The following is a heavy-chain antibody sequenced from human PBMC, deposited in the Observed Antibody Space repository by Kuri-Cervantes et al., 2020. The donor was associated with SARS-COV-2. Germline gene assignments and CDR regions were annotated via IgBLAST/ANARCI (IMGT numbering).Heavy chain of an antibody. Sequence: GESLKISCAASGITVSSNYMSWGRQAPGKGLEWVSVIYSGGGTYYAASVKGRFTISRDNSKNTLYLHMNSLRAEDTAVYYCAGDSPTWIHTFDYWGQGTLVTVSS. V-gene: IGHV3-66*02. D-gene: IGHD5-18*01. J-gene: IGHJ4*02. CDR3: AGDSPTWIHTFDY. CDR2: IYSGGGT. CDR1: GITVSSNY.